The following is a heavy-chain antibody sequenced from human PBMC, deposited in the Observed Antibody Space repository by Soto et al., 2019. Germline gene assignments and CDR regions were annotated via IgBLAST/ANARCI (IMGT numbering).Heavy chain of an antibody. CDR2: IYYSGST. D-gene: IGHD3-16*01. CDR3: ARHPFGGYAFDS. Sequence: PSETLSLTCTVTGDSINNRSYYWGWIRQPPGKGLEWIGSIYYSGSTYNNPSLESRVSISVDTSDNQFSLKVTSVTAADTGIYYCARHPFGGYAFDSWGQGTLVTVSS. V-gene: IGHV4-39*01. J-gene: IGHJ4*02. CDR1: GDSINNRSYY.